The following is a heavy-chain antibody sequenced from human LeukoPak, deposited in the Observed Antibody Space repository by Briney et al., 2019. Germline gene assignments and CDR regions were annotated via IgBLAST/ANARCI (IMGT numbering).Heavy chain of an antibody. CDR3: ARNGPHYYDKSGYLDY. D-gene: IGHD3-22*01. Sequence: PSETLSLTCTVPGDSISSYYWSWIRQPPGKGLEWIGNIDYSRDTNYNPSLRSRVTILVDKSRNQFALKLNSVTAADTAVYYCARNGPHYYDKSGYLDYWGQGTLVTVSS. CDR1: GDSISSYY. V-gene: IGHV4-59*03. J-gene: IGHJ4*02. CDR2: IDYSRDT.